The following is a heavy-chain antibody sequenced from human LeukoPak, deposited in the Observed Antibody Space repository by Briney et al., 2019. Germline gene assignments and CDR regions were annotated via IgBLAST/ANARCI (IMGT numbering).Heavy chain of an antibody. D-gene: IGHD2/OR15-2a*01. V-gene: IGHV4-39*01. CDR1: GGSISSSSYY. CDR2: IYYSGST. CDR3: ARSLMTLSEAFDI. Sequence: PSETLSLTCTVSGGSISSSSYYWGWIRQPPGKGLEWIGSIYYSGSTYHNPSLKSRVTISVDTSKNQFSLKLSSVTAADTAVYYCARSLMTLSEAFDIWGQGTMVTVSS. J-gene: IGHJ3*02.